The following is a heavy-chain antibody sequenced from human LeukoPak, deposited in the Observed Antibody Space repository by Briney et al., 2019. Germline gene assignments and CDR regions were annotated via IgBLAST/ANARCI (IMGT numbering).Heavy chain of an antibody. CDR3: ARDDYGGNSGDAFDI. V-gene: IGHV1-69*06. J-gene: IGHJ3*02. D-gene: IGHD4-23*01. CDR2: IIPIFGTA. CDR1: GGTFSSYA. Sequence: GSSVKVSCKASGGTFSSYATSWVRQAPGQGLEWMGGIIPIFGTANYAQKFQGRVTITADKSTSTAYMELSSLRSEDTAVYYCARDDYGGNSGDAFDIWGQGTMVTVSS.